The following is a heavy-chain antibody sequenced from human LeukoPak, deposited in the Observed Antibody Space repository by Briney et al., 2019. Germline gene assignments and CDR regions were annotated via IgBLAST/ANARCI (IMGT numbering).Heavy chain of an antibody. D-gene: IGHD1-26*01. J-gene: IGHJ3*02. V-gene: IGHV4-34*01. CDR3: ASQWELYAFDI. CDR2: VNHSGST. Sequence: SETLSLTCAVYGGSFSDYHWSWIRQPPGKGLEWIGEVNHSGSTKYNPSLKSRVTISLDTSKNQFSLKLSSVTAANTAVYYCASQWELYAFDIWGQGTMVTVSS. CDR1: GGSFSDYH.